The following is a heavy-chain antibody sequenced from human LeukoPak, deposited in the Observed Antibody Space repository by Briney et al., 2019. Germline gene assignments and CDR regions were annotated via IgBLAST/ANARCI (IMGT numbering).Heavy chain of an antibody. CDR1: GFIFSSYA. V-gene: IGHV3-23*01. J-gene: IGHJ3*01. CDR3: ARRPRDSSGYYLGAFEA. D-gene: IGHD3-22*01. CDR2: IGASGADT. Sequence: GGSLRLSCAASGFIFSSYAMTWVRQAPGKGLEWVSAIGASGADTYYSDSVKGRITISRDNSKSTLYLHMSSLRAEDTAVYFCARRPRDSSGYYLGAFEAWGQGTTVTVSS.